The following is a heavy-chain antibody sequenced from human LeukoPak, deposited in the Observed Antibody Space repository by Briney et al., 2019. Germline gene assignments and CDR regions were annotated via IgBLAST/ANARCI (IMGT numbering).Heavy chain of an antibody. J-gene: IGHJ3*02. CDR2: ISWNSGSI. D-gene: IGHD5-18*01. Sequence: GRSLRLSCAASGFTFDDYAMHWVRQAPGKGLEWVSGISWNSGSIGYADSVKGRFNISRDNAKTSLYLQMNSLRAEDMALYYCAKAEGGYSYGHAFDIWGQGTMVTVSS. CDR3: AKAEGGYSYGHAFDI. CDR1: GFTFDDYA. V-gene: IGHV3-9*03.